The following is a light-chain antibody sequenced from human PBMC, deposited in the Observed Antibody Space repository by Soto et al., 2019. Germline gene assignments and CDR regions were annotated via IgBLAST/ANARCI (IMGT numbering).Light chain of an antibody. CDR1: QSVSSSY. CDR2: DTS. V-gene: IGKV3D-20*01. CDR3: QQYGSSPIT. Sequence: VLTKSPATLSSSRGERGTLSCGASQSVSSSYVALYQHKPGLAPRLLIHDTSSRAIGIPDRLSGSKSGTNFTLTSRRMEPEDVGMYYCQQYGSSPITFGQGTRLEIK. J-gene: IGKJ5*01.